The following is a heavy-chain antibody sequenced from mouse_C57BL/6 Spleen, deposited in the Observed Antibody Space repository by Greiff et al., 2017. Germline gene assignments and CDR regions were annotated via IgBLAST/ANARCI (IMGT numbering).Heavy chain of an antibody. D-gene: IGHD1-1*01. J-gene: IGHJ2*01. Sequence: VQLQQPGAELVMPGASVKLSCKASGYTFTSYWMHWVKQRPGQGLEWIGEIDPSDSYTNYNQKFKGKSTLTVDKSSSTAYMQLSSLTSEDSAGYYWSRSYGSSYCYWGQGTTLTVSS. V-gene: IGHV1-69*01. CDR2: IDPSDSYT. CDR3: SRSYGSSYCY. CDR1: GYTFTSYW.